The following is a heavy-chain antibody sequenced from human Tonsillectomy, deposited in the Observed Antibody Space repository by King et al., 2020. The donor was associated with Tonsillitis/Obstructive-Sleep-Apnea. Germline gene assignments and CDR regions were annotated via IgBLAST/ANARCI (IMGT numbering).Heavy chain of an antibody. J-gene: IGHJ4*02. V-gene: IGHV3-15*07. Sequence: VQLVESGGGLVKPGGSLRLSCAASGFTFSNAWMNWVRQAPGKGLEWVGRIKSKTDGGTTDYAAPVKGRFTISRDDSKNTLYLQMNSLKTEDTAVYYCTTDQRDYARGALDWGQGTLVTVSS. D-gene: IGHD3-10*01. CDR1: GFTFSNAW. CDR2: IKSKTDGGTT. CDR3: TTDQRDYARGALD.